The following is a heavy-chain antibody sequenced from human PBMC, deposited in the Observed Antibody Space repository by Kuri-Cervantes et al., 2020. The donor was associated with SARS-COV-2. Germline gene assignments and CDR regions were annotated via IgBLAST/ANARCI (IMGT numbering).Heavy chain of an antibody. V-gene: IGHV1-2*02. Sequence: ASVKVSCKASGYIFTGHYVHWVRQAPGQGLEWMGWVNPNSGGTKYSQKFQGRVTMTGDTSISTAYMELSSLRSDDTAVYYCALRMATGLFDYWGQGALVTVSS. CDR2: VNPNSGGT. J-gene: IGHJ4*02. CDR3: ALRMATGLFDY. CDR1: GYIFTGHY. D-gene: IGHD2-8*02.